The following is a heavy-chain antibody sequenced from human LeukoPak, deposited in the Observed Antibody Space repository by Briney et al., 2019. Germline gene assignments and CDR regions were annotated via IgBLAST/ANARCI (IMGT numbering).Heavy chain of an antibody. D-gene: IGHD4-17*01. V-gene: IGHV4-4*07. CDR2: IYTSGST. Sequence: SETLSLTCTVSGGSISSYYWSWIRQPAGKGLEWIGRIYTSGSTNYNPSPKSRVTMSVDTSKNQFSLKLGSVTAADTAVYYCARIATLYGDYAYYYYMDVWGKGTTVTVSS. J-gene: IGHJ6*03. CDR1: GGSISSYY. CDR3: ARIATLYGDYAYYYYMDV.